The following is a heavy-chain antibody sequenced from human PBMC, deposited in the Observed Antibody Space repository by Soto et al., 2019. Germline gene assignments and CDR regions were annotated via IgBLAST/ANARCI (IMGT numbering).Heavy chain of an antibody. V-gene: IGHV4-31*03. Sequence: QVQLQESGPGLVKPSQTLSLTCTVSGGSINSGGYCWSWIRQHPGKGLDWIGCISYGGSTSYNPSLKSRVTTSVDTSKNQFSLKLTSLTAADTAVYYCSRGILVWGQGALITVSS. J-gene: IGHJ4*02. CDR2: ISYGGST. CDR3: SRGILV. CDR1: GGSINSGGYC. D-gene: IGHD5-18*01.